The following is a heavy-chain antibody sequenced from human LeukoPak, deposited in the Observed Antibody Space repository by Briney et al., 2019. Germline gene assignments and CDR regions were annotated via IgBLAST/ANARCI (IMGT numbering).Heavy chain of an antibody. CDR3: ERATMVQGVITPPFDY. CDR2: ISAYNGNK. D-gene: IGHD3-10*01. V-gene: IGHV1-18*01. CDR1: GYTFTSYG. J-gene: IGHJ4*02. Sequence: GASVNVSCKASGYTFTSYGISWVRQAPGQGREWMGWISAYNGNKNYAQKLQGRVTMTTDTSTSTAYMELRSLRSDDTAVYYCERATMVQGVITPPFDYWGQGTLVTVSS.